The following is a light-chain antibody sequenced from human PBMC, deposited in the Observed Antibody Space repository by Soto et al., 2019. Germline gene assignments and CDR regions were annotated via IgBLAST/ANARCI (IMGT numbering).Light chain of an antibody. CDR1: QGIGKG. V-gene: IGKV1-6*01. Sequence: AIQMAQSPSSLSASVGDRVTITCRASQGIGKGFGWYQQRPGKPPKLLFYAVSSLQSGVPSRFSASGSGTDFTLTISSLQPEDFATYYCLQDYNYPYTFGQGTKLDIK. CDR2: AVS. CDR3: LQDYNYPYT. J-gene: IGKJ2*01.